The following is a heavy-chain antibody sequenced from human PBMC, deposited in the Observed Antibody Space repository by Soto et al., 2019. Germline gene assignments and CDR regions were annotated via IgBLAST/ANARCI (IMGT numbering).Heavy chain of an antibody. CDR1: GFTFSSYA. CDR2: ISGSGGST. V-gene: IGHV3-23*01. D-gene: IGHD2-21*02. J-gene: IGHJ6*03. CDR3: ANNPTSRGTAYYLDV. Sequence: EVQLLESGGGLVQPGGSLRLSCAASGFTFSSYAMSWVRQAPGQGLEWVSAISGSGGSTYYADSVKGRFTISRDNSKNTLYLQMNCLRAEDTAVYYGANNPTSRGTAYYLDVWGKGTTVTVSS.